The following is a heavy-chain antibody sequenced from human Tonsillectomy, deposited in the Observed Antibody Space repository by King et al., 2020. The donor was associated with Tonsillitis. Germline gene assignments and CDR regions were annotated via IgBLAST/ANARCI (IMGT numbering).Heavy chain of an antibody. CDR1: GFAFSRFG. V-gene: IGHV3-48*04. J-gene: IGHJ5*01. CDR2: ISRSTTT. CDR3: ARDALDVATYGYHWFYS. D-gene: IGHD5-18*01. Sequence: VQMVESGGGLVQPGGSLRLSCAASGFAFSRFGLNWVRQAPGKGLEWVSYISRSTTTYYAESVKGRFNISRDNAKNSLYLQMNSLRADDTALYYCARDALDVATYGYHWFYSGGQGTLAAVSA.